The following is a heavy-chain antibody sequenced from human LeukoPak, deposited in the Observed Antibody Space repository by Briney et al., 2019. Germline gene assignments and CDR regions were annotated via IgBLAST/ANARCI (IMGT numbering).Heavy chain of an antibody. CDR3: ARQWSYYYYGMDV. Sequence: SETLSLTCTVSGGSVSSGSYYWSWIRQPPGKGLEWIGYIYYSGSINYNPSLKSRVTISVDTSKNQFSLKLSSVTAADTAVYYCARQWSYYYYGMDVWGQGTTVTVSS. CDR1: GGSVSSGSYY. V-gene: IGHV4-61*01. J-gene: IGHJ6*02. D-gene: IGHD2-15*01. CDR2: IYYSGSI.